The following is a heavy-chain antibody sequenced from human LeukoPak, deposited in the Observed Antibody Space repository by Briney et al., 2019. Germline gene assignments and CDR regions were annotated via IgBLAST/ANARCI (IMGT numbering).Heavy chain of an antibody. Sequence: GGSLRLSCAASGFTFSSYAMNWVRQAPGKGLEWVSTISASGGSTYYADSVKGRFTISRDNSKNTLYLQMNSLRAEDTAVYYCAKDLQLRYFDWLLDAFDIWGQGTMVTVSS. D-gene: IGHD3-9*01. CDR3: AKDLQLRYFDWLLDAFDI. CDR1: GFTFSSYA. V-gene: IGHV3-23*01. J-gene: IGHJ3*02. CDR2: ISASGGST.